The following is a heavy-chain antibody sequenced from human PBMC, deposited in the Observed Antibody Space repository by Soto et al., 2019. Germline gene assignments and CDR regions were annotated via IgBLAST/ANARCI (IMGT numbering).Heavy chain of an antibody. CDR3: ANGHRVAVAGADRLEVAFDI. D-gene: IGHD6-19*01. CDR2: IIPILGIA. V-gene: IGHV1-69*02. CDR1: GGTFSSYT. Sequence: QVQLVQSGAEVKKPGSSVKVSCKASGGTFSSYTISWVRQAPGQGLEWMGRIIPILGIANYAQKFQGRVTLTADKSTSRAYLEVNRLRAEDTAVYYCANGHRVAVAGADRLEVAFDIWGQGTMVTVSS. J-gene: IGHJ3*02.